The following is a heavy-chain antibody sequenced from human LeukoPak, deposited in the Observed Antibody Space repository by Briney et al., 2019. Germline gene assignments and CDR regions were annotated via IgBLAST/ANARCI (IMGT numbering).Heavy chain of an antibody. D-gene: IGHD3-22*01. CDR1: GYTFTSYG. J-gene: IGHJ4*02. CDR2: IRAYNGNT. Sequence: GASVKVSCKASGYTFTSYGISWVRQAPGQGLEWMGWIRAYNGNTNYEKKLQGRVTMTTDTSTSTAYMELRSLRSDDTAVYYCARGDYDSSGYYSPFDYWGQGTLVTVSS. V-gene: IGHV1-18*01. CDR3: ARGDYDSSGYYSPFDY.